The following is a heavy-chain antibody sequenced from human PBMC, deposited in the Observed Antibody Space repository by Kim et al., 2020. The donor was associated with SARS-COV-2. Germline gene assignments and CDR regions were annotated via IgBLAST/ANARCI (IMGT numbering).Heavy chain of an antibody. J-gene: IGHJ4*02. Sequence: GGSLRLSCAASGFTFDDYAMHWVRQAPGKGLEWVSGISWNSGSIGYADSVKGRFTISSDNAKNSLYLQMNSLRAEDTALYYCAKDMRVEAAPGIFDYWGQGTLVTVSS. CDR2: ISWNSGSI. D-gene: IGHD6-25*01. CDR3: AKDMRVEAAPGIFDY. V-gene: IGHV3-9*01. CDR1: GFTFDDYA.